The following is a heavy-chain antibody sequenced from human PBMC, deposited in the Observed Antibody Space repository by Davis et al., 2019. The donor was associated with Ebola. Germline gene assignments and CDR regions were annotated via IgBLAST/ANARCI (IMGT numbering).Heavy chain of an antibody. J-gene: IGHJ6*02. D-gene: IGHD4-17*01. V-gene: IGHV3-30-3*01. CDR1: GFTFSSYA. CDR3: ARGQPYGDYGMDV. Sequence: GESLKISCAASGFTFSSYAMHWVRQAPGKGLEWAAVISYDGSNKYYADSVKGRFTISRDNSKNTLYLQMNSLRAEDTAVYYCARGQPYGDYGMDVWGQGTTVTVSS. CDR2: ISYDGSNK.